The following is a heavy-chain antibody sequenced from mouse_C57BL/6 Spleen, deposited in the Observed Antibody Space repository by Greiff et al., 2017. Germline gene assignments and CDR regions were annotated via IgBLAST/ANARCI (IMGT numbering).Heavy chain of an antibody. CDR2: INPNNGGT. Sequence: VQLQQSGPELVKPGASVKMSCKASGYTFTDYNMHWVKQSHGKSLEWIGYINPNNGGTSYNQKFKGKATLTVNKSSSTAYMELRSLTSEDSAVYYCVYGSSYAWFADWGQGTLVTVSA. CDR3: VYGSSYAWFAD. V-gene: IGHV1-22*01. J-gene: IGHJ3*01. D-gene: IGHD1-1*01. CDR1: GYTFTDYN.